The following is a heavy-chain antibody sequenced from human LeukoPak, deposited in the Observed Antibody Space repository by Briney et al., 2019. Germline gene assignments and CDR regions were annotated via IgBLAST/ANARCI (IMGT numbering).Heavy chain of an antibody. CDR1: GGSISSSNW. J-gene: IGHJ4*02. D-gene: IGHD2-15*01. Sequence: PSETLSLTCAVSGGSISSSNWWSWVRQPPGKGLEWIGEIYHSGSTNYNLSLKRRVTISVDKSKNQFPLKLSSVTAADTAVYYCARSPECSGGSSPSDYWGQGTLVTVSS. CDR2: IYHSGST. CDR3: ARSPECSGGSSPSDY. V-gene: IGHV4-4*02.